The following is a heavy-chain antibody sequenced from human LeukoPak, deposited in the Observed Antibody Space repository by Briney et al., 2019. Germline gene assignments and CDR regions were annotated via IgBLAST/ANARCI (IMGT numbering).Heavy chain of an antibody. CDR2: ISAYNGNT. V-gene: IGHV1-18*01. CDR1: GYTFTSYG. CDR3: ARRGFLEWLSPNDY. Sequence: ASVKVSCKASGYTFTSYGISWVRQAPGQGLEWMGWISAYNGNTNYAQKLQGRVTMTTDTSTSTAYMELRSPRSDDTAVYYCARRGFLEWLSPNDYWGQGTLVTVSS. J-gene: IGHJ4*02. D-gene: IGHD3-3*01.